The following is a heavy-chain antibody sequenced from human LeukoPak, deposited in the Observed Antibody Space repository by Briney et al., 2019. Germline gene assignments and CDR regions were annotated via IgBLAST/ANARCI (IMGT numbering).Heavy chain of an antibody. Sequence: SETLSLTRAVYGGSFSGYYWSWIRQPPGKGLEWIGEINHSGSTNYNPSLKSRVTISVDTSKNQFSLKLSSVTAADTAVYYCARLTLEDYFDYWGQGTLVTVSS. V-gene: IGHV4-34*01. CDR2: INHSGST. CDR3: ARLTLEDYFDY. J-gene: IGHJ4*02. CDR1: GGSFSGYY.